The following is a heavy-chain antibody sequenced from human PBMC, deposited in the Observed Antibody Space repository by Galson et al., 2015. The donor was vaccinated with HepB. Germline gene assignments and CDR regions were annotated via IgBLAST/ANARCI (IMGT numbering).Heavy chain of an antibody. CDR1: GFTFSSYA. CDR2: ISGSGGST. Sequence: SLRLSCAASGFTFSSYAMSWVRQAPGKGLEWVSAISGSGGSTYYADSVKGRFTISRDNSKNTLYLQMNSLRAEDTAVYYCAKDITKWELLEDFDYWGQGTLVTVSS. D-gene: IGHD1-26*01. V-gene: IGHV3-23*01. CDR3: AKDITKWELLEDFDY. J-gene: IGHJ4*02.